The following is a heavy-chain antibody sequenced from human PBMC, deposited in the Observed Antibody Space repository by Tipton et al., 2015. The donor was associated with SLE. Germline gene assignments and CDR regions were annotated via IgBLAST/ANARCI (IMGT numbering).Heavy chain of an antibody. J-gene: IGHJ2*01. D-gene: IGHD6-13*01. CDR1: GGSISSYY. V-gene: IGHV4-4*07. Sequence: TLSLTCTVSGGSISSYYWSWIRQPAGGGLEWIGRIYNSGSTNYNPSLMSRVTMSVDTSKNQFSLRLRSATAADTACYYCARGYSSSWYREFFDIWGRGTLVTVSS. CDR3: ARGYSSSWYREFFDI. CDR2: IYNSGST.